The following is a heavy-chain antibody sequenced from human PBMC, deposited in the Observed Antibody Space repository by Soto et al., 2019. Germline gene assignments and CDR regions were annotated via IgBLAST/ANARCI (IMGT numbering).Heavy chain of an antibody. D-gene: IGHD7-27*01. J-gene: IGHJ4*02. V-gene: IGHV3-23*01. CDR2: ISGSGGVT. CDR3: AKEGRPGAPDY. CDR1: EFPFSSYA. Sequence: EVQLLESGGALVQPGGSLRLSCAASEFPFSSYAMNWVRQAPGKGLEWVSSISGSGGVTYYADSVKGRFTISRDNSNNTLYMQMSSLRAEDMDIYYCAKEGRPGAPDYWGQGTLVTVSS.